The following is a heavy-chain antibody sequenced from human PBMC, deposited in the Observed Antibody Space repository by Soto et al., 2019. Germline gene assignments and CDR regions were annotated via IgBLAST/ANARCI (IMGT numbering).Heavy chain of an antibody. CDR1: GGSFSGYY. J-gene: IGHJ6*02. V-gene: IGHV4-34*01. Sequence: SETLSLTCAVYGGSFSGYYWSWIRQPPGKGLEWIGEINHSGSTNYNVSLKSRVTISVDTSKNQFSLKLSSVTAADTAVYYCARGAITLVRGVIISYYYYYYGMDVWGQGTTVTVSS. CDR3: ARGAITLVRGVIISYYYYYYGMDV. D-gene: IGHD3-10*01. CDR2: INHSGST.